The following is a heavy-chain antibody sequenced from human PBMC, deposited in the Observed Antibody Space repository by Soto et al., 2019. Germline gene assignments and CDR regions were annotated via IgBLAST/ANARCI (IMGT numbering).Heavy chain of an antibody. D-gene: IGHD4-4*01. J-gene: IGHJ4*02. CDR2: IIPIFGTA. V-gene: IGHV1-69*12. CDR1: GGTFSSYA. CDR3: ARVGDYSNYYFDY. Sequence: QVQLVQSGAEVKKPGSSVKVSCKASGGTFSSYAISWVRQAPGQGLEWMGGIIPIFGTANYAQKFQGRVPTTAEESTGTADRGPSTLRSEATAVYYCARVGDYSNYYFDYWGQGTLVTVSS.